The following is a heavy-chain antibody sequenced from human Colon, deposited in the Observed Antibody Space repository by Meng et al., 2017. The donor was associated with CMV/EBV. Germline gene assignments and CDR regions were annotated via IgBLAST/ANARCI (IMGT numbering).Heavy chain of an antibody. D-gene: IGHD1-26*01. CDR2: ISAYNGDT. CDR1: GYTFPSYG. CDR3: AREGSPDSTLYYYYGMDV. V-gene: IGHV1-18*01. Sequence: ASVKVSCKAAGYTFPSYGISWVRQAPGQGLEWMGWISAYNGDTNYPQKLQGRLTMTTDTSTSTAYMELRSLRSDDTAVYYCAREGSPDSTLYYYYGMDVWGQGTTVTVSS. J-gene: IGHJ6*02.